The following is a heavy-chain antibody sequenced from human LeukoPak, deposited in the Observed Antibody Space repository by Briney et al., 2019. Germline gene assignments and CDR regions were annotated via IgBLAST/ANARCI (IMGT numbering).Heavy chain of an antibody. D-gene: IGHD1-26*01. Sequence: GGSLRLSCAASGFTFSSYGMHWVRQAPGKGLEWVAVISYDGSNKYYADSVKGRFTISRDNSKNTLYLQMNSLRAEDTAVYYCAKGAWELWDYWGQGTLVTVSS. V-gene: IGHV3-30*18. CDR2: ISYDGSNK. J-gene: IGHJ4*02. CDR3: AKGAWELWDY. CDR1: GFTFSSYG.